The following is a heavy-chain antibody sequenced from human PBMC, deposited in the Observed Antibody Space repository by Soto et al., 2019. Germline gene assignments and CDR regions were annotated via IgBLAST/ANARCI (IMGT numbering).Heavy chain of an antibody. CDR3: VRGIPFQYSNNWLHWYFDL. Sequence: VQLVESGGGVVQPGMSLRLSCAASGFVYNTYAMHWVRLSPGKGLEWVALIWNDGSKKYYVDSVKGRFTISRDNSQNTLSLQMDSLRGEDTAVYFCVRGIPFQYSNNWLHWYFDLWGLGTQVTVSS. J-gene: IGHJ2*01. D-gene: IGHD1-1*01. V-gene: IGHV3-33*01. CDR2: IWNDGSKK. CDR1: GFVYNTYA.